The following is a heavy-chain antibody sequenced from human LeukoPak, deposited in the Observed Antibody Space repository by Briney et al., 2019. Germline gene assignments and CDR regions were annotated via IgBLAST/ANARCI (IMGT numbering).Heavy chain of an antibody. CDR1: GFTVSSNY. CDR2: LYSGGST. D-gene: IGHD3-9*01. J-gene: IGHJ4*02. CDR3: ASSSDILTGYYSGFPYYFDY. V-gene: IGHV3-66*01. Sequence: PGGSLRLSCAASGFTVSSNYMSWVRQAPGKGLEWVSVLYSGGSTYYADSVKGRFTISRDNSENTLYLQMNSLRADDTAVYYCASSSDILTGYYSGFPYYFDYWGQGTLVTVSS.